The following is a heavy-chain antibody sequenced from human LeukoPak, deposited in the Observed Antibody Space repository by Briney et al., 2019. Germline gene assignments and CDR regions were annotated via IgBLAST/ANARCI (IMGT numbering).Heavy chain of an antibody. CDR2: IIPIFGTA. D-gene: IGHD3-9*01. CDR3: ATRYCDILTGYYEEYYFDY. V-gene: IGHV1-69*06. CDR1: GGTFSSYA. J-gene: IGHJ4*02. Sequence: ASVKVSCKASGGTFSSYAISWVRQAPGQGLEWMGGIIPIFGTANYAQKFQGRVTITADKSTSTAYMELSSLRSEDTAVYYCATRYCDILTGYYEEYYFDYWGQGTLVTVSS.